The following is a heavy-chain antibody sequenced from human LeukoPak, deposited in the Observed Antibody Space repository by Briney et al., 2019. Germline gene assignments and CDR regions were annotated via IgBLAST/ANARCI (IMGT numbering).Heavy chain of an antibody. V-gene: IGHV3-53*01. CDR2: IYSGGST. CDR3: ARESRDCSGGSCYFY. CDR1: GFTVSSNY. Sequence: GGSLRLSCAASGFTVSSNYMSWVRQAPGKGLEWVSVIYSGGSTYYVDSVKGRFTISRDNSRNTLYLQMNSLRAEDTAVYYYARESRDCSGGSCYFYWGQGTLVTVSS. D-gene: IGHD2-15*01. J-gene: IGHJ4*02.